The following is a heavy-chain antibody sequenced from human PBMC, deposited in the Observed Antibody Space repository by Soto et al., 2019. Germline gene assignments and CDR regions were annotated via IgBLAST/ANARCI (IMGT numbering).Heavy chain of an antibody. J-gene: IGHJ6*02. V-gene: IGHV4-30-4*01. CDR2: IYYSGST. CDR3: AREVGCSGGSCYSNYYYYYGMDV. D-gene: IGHD2-15*01. CDR1: GGSISSGDYY. Sequence: QVQLQESGPGLVKPSQTLSLTCTVSGGSISSGDYYWSWIRQPPGKGREWIGYIYYSGSTYYNPSLKSRVTISVDTSKNQFSLKLSSVTAADTAVYYCAREVGCSGGSCYSNYYYYYGMDVWGQGTTVTVSS.